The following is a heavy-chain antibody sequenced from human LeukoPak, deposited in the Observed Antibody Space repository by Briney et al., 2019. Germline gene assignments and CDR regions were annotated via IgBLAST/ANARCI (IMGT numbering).Heavy chain of an antibody. CDR1: GGSISSGGYS. CDR3: ARARYDYVWGSYSYYYYMDV. V-gene: IGHV4-30-4*07. D-gene: IGHD3-16*01. Sequence: SETLSLTCAVSGGSISSGGYSWSWIRQLPGKGLEWIGYIYYSGSTYYNPSLKSRVTISVDTSKNQFSLKLSSVTAADTAVYYCARARYDYVWGSYSYYYYMDVWGKGTTVTVSS. CDR2: IYYSGST. J-gene: IGHJ6*03.